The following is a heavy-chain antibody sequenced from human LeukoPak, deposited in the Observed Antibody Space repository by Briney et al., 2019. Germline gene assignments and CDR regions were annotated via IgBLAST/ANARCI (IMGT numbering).Heavy chain of an antibody. V-gene: IGHV3-7*01. J-gene: IGHJ6*03. CDR1: GFTFSTYW. CDR3: ARPQYFYYMDV. CDR2: INQDGSGK. Sequence: GGSLRLSCAASGFTFSTYWMTWVRQAPGKGLEWVANINQDGSGKYYVDSVKGRFTISRDNAKNSLYLQMNSLRAEDTAVYYCARPQYFYYMDVWGKGTTVTVSS.